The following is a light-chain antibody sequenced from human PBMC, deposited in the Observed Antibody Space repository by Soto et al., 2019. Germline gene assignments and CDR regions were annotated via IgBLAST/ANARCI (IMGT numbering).Light chain of an antibody. CDR3: QSYDSSLSGVV. CDR2: GNS. CDR1: SSNIGAYYD. V-gene: IGLV1-40*03. J-gene: IGLJ2*01. Sequence: QAVVTQPPSVSGAPGQRVTISCTGSSSNIGAYYDVHWYQQLPGTAPKLLIYGNSNRPSGVPDRFSGSKSGASASLAITGLQAEDVADYYCQSYDSSLSGVVFGGGTKLTVL.